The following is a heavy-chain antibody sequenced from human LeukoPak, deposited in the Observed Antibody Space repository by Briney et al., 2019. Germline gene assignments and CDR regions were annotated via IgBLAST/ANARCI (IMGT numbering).Heavy chain of an antibody. CDR1: GFTVSSNY. CDR2: ISYDGSNK. D-gene: IGHD5-18*01. Sequence: GGSLRLSCAASGFTVSSNYMSWVRQAPGKGLEWVAVISYDGSNKYYADSVKGRFTISRDNSKNTLYLQMNSLRAEDTAVYYCAREGYSSGSRTGIDYWGQGTLVTVSS. CDR3: AREGYSSGSRTGIDY. J-gene: IGHJ4*02. V-gene: IGHV3-30*03.